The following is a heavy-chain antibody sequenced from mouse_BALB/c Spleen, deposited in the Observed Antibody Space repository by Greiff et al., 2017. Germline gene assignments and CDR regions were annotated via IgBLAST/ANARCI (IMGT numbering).Heavy chain of an antibody. D-gene: IGHD3-2*01. V-gene: IGHV5-6*01. CDR2: ISSGGSYT. Sequence: EVMLVESGGDLVKPGGSLKLSCAASGFTFSSYGMSWVRQTPDKRLEWVATISSGGSYTYYPDSVKGRFTISRDNAKNTLYLQMSSLKSEDTAMYYCARQDSSGAWFAYWGQGTLVTVSA. J-gene: IGHJ3*01. CDR1: GFTFSSYG. CDR3: ARQDSSGAWFAY.